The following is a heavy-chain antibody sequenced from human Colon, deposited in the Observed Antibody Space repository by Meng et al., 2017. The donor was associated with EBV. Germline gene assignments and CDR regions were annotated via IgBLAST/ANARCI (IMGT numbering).Heavy chain of an antibody. Sequence: LYPSQTQYAPASVPGVSMSRVNYFWSGIRHARGKGLEWIGYIHRGARPYYNPSINSRVSISVYTSKNQFSLNLNSMTAADTAVYYCASFDHIPRRNYFDYWGQGTLVTVSS. D-gene: IGHD2-21*01. CDR1: GVSMSRVNYF. CDR2: IHRGARP. CDR3: ASFDHIPRRNYFDY. V-gene: IGHV4-30-4*01. J-gene: IGHJ4*02.